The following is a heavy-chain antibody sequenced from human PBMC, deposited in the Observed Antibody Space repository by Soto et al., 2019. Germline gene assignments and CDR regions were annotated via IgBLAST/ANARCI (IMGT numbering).Heavy chain of an antibody. J-gene: IGHJ6*04. V-gene: IGHV3-23*01. D-gene: IGHD3-16*01. CDR2: ISGSGRTT. CDR3: AKFRGPSYSYYAMDV. Sequence: EVQLLESGGGLVQPGGSLRLSCAASGFTFGSYAMNWLRQAPGRGLECVSFISGSGRTTYYADSVKGRFTVSRDNSKNTRYLQMNSLRAEDTAIYYCAKFRGPSYSYYAMDVWGKGTTVTVSS. CDR1: GFTFGSYA.